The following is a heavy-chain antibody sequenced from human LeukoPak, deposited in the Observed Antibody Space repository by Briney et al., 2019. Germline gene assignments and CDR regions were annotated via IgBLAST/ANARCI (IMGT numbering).Heavy chain of an antibody. CDR3: AKDRLSHYYDSSGYYYPFQH. V-gene: IGHV3-30*18. J-gene: IGHJ1*01. CDR1: GFTFSSYG. Sequence: GGSLRLSCAASGFTFSSYGMHWVRQAPGKGLEWVAVISYDGSNKYYADSVKGRFTISRDNSKNTLYLQMNSLRAEDTAVYYCAKDRLSHYYDSSGYYYPFQHWGQGTLVTVSS. D-gene: IGHD3-22*01. CDR2: ISYDGSNK.